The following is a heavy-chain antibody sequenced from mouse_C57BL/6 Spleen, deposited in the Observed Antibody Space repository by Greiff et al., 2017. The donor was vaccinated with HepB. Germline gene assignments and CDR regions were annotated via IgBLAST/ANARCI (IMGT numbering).Heavy chain of an antibody. CDR3: EKSYYEYGESYG. J-gene: IGHJ2*01. V-gene: IGHV1-64*01. D-gene: IGHD2-4*01. Sequence: QVQLLQPGAELVKPGASVKLSCTASGYTFTSYWMHWVQQRPGQGLEWIGLIHPNSGSTNYNEKFKSKATLTVDKSSSTAYLQLSRLTSEDAEVYDCEKSYYEYGESYGWGQGTTLTVSS. CDR1: GYTFTSYW. CDR2: IHPNSGST.